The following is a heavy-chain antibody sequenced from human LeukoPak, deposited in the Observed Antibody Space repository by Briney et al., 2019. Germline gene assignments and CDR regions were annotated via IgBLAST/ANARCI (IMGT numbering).Heavy chain of an antibody. J-gene: IGHJ4*02. V-gene: IGHV4-59*01. CDR1: GDSINSYY. CDR2: ISSSGST. D-gene: IGHD1-1*01. CDR3: VRDQLGSGNYFDY. Sequence: SETLSLTCTVSGDSINSYYWSWIRQPPGKGLEWIACISSSGSTDYNPSLKSRVTMSLDTSKNQFSLNLRSVTAADTAIYYCVRDQLGSGNYFDYSSQGTPVTVSS.